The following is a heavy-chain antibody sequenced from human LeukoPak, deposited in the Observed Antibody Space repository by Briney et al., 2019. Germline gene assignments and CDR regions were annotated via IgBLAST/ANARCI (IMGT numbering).Heavy chain of an antibody. D-gene: IGHD1-26*01. V-gene: IGHV4-39*01. CDR3: ARQDGKGEDY. J-gene: IGHJ4*02. CDR1: GGSIGSSSYY. CDR2: IYYSGST. Sequence: SETLSLTCTVSGGSIGSSSYYWGWIRQPPGKGLEWIGSIYYSGSTYYNPSLKSRVTISVDTSKNQFSLKLSSVTAADTAVYYCARQDGKGEDYWGQGTLVTVSS.